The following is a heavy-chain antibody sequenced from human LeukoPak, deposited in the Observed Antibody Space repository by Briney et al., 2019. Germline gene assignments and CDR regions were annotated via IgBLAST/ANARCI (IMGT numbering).Heavy chain of an antibody. CDR2: IFPSGSA. CDR3: ARRNPYFYYMDV. J-gene: IGHJ6*03. V-gene: IGHV4-4*09. Sequence: SETLSLTCTVSGGSISSYYWSWIRQSPVKGLEWIGYIFPSGSAFYNPSLESRVTISLDTSENQFSLTLSSVTAADTAVYYCARRNPYFYYMDVWGKGTTVTVSS. CDR1: GGSISSYY.